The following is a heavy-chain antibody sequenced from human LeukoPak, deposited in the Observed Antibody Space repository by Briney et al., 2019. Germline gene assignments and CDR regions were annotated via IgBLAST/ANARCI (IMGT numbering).Heavy chain of an antibody. CDR1: GFTFSSYA. J-gene: IGHJ5*02. CDR3: AKDGVVDFWSGHYEWLYGWFDP. Sequence: GGTLRLSCAASGFTFSSYAMSWVRQAPGKGLEWVSAISGSGGSTYYADSVKGRFTISRDNSKNTLYLQMNSLRAEDTAVYYCAKDGVVDFWSGHYEWLYGWFDPGGQGTLVTVSS. CDR2: ISGSGGST. V-gene: IGHV3-23*01. D-gene: IGHD3-3*01.